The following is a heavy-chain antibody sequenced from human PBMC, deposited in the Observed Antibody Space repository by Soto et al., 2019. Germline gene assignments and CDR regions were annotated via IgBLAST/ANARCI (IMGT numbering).Heavy chain of an antibody. Sequence: GGSLRLSCAASGFTFSSYSMNWVRQAPGKGLEWVSSISSSSSYIYYADSVKGRFTISRDNAKNSLYLQMNSLRAEDTAVYYCARDYEQWLVPDAFDIWGQGTMVTVSS. CDR3: ARDYEQWLVPDAFDI. J-gene: IGHJ3*02. CDR1: GFTFSSYS. D-gene: IGHD6-19*01. V-gene: IGHV3-21*01. CDR2: ISSSSSYI.